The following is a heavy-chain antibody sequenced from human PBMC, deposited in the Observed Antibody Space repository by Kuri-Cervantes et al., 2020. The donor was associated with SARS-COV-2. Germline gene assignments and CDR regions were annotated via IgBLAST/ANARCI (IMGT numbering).Heavy chain of an antibody. CDR3: ARGIVVVPAAIDYLGFDY. D-gene: IGHD2-2*01. J-gene: IGHJ4*02. V-gene: IGHV1-18*04. Sequence: ASVKVSCKASGYTFTSYGISWVRQAPGQGLEWMGWISAYNGNTSYAQKLQGRVTMTTDTSTSTAYMELRSLRSDDTAVYYCARGIVVVPAAIDYLGFDYWGQGTLVTDSS. CDR2: ISAYNGNT. CDR1: GYTFTSYG.